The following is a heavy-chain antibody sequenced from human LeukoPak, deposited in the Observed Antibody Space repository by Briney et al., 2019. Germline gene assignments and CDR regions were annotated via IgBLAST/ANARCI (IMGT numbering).Heavy chain of an antibody. J-gene: IGHJ3*02. CDR2: ISGSGSST. CDR3: ARGYSRAAFDI. D-gene: IGHD2-15*01. Sequence: GGSLRLSCAASGFTFSNYAMSWVRQAPGKGLEWVSAISGSGSSTKYTDAVKGRFTVSRDNAKNSLLLQMNSLRAEDTALYYCARGYSRAAFDIWGQGTMVTVSS. CDR1: GFTFSNYA. V-gene: IGHV3-23*01.